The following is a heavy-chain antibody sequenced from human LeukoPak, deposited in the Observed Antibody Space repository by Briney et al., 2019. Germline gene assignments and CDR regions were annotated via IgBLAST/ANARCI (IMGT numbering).Heavy chain of an antibody. Sequence: SETLSLTCTVSGGSISSYYWSWIRQPAGKGLEWIGRIYTSGSTNYNPSLKSRVTMSVDTSKNQFSLKLSSVTAADTAVYYCARAVPEYGDYAYYYYYGMDVWGQGTRSPSP. D-gene: IGHD4-17*01. J-gene: IGHJ6*02. CDR1: GGSISSYY. CDR3: ARAVPEYGDYAYYYYYGMDV. V-gene: IGHV4-4*07. CDR2: IYTSGST.